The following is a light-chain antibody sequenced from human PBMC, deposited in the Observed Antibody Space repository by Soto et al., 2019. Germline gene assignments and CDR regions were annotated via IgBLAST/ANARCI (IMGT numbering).Light chain of an antibody. CDR3: QQSYSLPYT. Sequence: DIQMPQSPSSLSASVGDRVTITCRASQSVGSLLNWFQQKPGKAPKLLIYAASTLQSGAPSRFSGSGAGTDFTLIISSLQPEDFATYYCQQSYSLPYTFGQGTKLEI. CDR1: QSVGSL. V-gene: IGKV1-39*01. CDR2: AAS. J-gene: IGKJ2*01.